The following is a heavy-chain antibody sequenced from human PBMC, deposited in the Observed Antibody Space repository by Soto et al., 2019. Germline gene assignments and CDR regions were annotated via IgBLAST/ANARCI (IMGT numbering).Heavy chain of an antibody. D-gene: IGHD3-10*01. Sequence: WASVKVSCKASGGTFSSYAISWVRQAPGQGLEWMGGIIPIFGTANYAQKFQGRVTITADKSTSTAYMELSSLRSEDTAVYYCASPARGSGSFHYGMDVWGQGTTVTVSS. CDR1: GGTFSSYA. CDR2: IIPIFGTA. J-gene: IGHJ6*02. CDR3: ASPARGSGSFHYGMDV. V-gene: IGHV1-69*06.